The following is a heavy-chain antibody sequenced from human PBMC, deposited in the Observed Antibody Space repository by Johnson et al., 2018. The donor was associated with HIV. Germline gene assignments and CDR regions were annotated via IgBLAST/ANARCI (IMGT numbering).Heavy chain of an antibody. Sequence: VQLVESGGYLVQPGESLRRSCAASGFTFSSYAMHWVRQAPGKGLEWVGRIKTKTEGGTTDYAASVKGRFTISRDDYKNTLYLQINSLKTEDTAVYYCRLVEAIWYDSSGPSDAFDIWGQGTMVTVSS. CDR2: IKTKTEGGTT. J-gene: IGHJ3*02. CDR3: RLVEAIWYDSSGPSDAFDI. V-gene: IGHV3-15*01. D-gene: IGHD3-22*01. CDR1: GFTFSSYA.